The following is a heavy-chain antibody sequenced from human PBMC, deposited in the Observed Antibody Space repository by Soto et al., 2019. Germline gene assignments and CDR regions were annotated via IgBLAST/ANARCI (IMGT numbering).Heavy chain of an antibody. CDR3: ARVPSSSGRAHFDY. D-gene: IGHD2-15*01. CDR1: GFTFSSYA. CDR2: ISYDGSNK. Sequence: QVQLVESGGGVVQPGRSLRLSCAASGFTFSSYAMHWVRQAPGKGLEWVAVISYDGSNKYYADSVKGRFTISSDNSKNTLYLQMNSLRAEETAVDYCARVPSSSGRAHFDYWGQGTLVTVSS. J-gene: IGHJ4*02. V-gene: IGHV3-30-3*01.